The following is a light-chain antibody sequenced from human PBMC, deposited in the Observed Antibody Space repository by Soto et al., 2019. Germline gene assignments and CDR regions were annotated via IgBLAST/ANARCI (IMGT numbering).Light chain of an antibody. V-gene: IGLV1-40*01. J-gene: IGLJ1*01. CDR3: QSYDSSLSVF. Sequence: QSVLTQPPSVSGAPGQRVTISCTGSSSNIGAGYDVHWYQQLPGTAPKLLIYGNSNRPSGVPDRFSGSKSGTSASLAITGLQAEDEADYYCQSYDSSLSVFFGTGTKFTVL. CDR2: GNS. CDR1: SSNIGAGYD.